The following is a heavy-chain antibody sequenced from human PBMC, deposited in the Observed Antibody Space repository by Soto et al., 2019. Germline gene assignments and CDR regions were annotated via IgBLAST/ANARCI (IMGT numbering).Heavy chain of an antibody. Sequence: QVQLQESGPGLVKPSETLSLTCTVSGGSISSYHWSWIRQPPGKALEWIGYIYNRGSTNYNPSPKSRVTISVDTSKNQFSLKLSSVTAADTAVYYCARHHCTGGSCYYRADFDYWGQGTLVTVSS. CDR3: ARHHCTGGSCYYRADFDY. V-gene: IGHV4-59*08. CDR1: GGSISSYH. D-gene: IGHD2-15*01. J-gene: IGHJ4*02. CDR2: IYNRGST.